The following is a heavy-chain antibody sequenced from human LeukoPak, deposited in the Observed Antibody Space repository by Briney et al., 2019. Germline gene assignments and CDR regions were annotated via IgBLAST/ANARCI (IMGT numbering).Heavy chain of an antibody. J-gene: IGHJ4*02. V-gene: IGHV3-23*01. D-gene: IGHD1-26*01. CDR1: GFTFSSYG. CDR3: ARGVEWERSFSWVAY. CDR2: ISGSGGST. Sequence: PGGSLRLSCAASGFTFSSYGMSWVRQAPGKGLEWVSAISGSGGSTYYADSVKGRFTISRDNAKNSLYLQMNSLRAEDTAVYYCARGVEWERSFSWVAYWGQGTLVTVSS.